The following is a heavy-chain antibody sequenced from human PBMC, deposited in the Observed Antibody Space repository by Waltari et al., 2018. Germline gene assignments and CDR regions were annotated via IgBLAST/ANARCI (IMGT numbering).Heavy chain of an antibody. D-gene: IGHD6-6*01. Sequence: QVQLQESGPGLLKPSETLSLTCAVSGYSISSGYYWGWIRQPPGKGLEWIGSIYHSGSTYYNPSLKSRVTISVDTSKNQFSRKLSSVTAADTAVYYCARTSSSLTYWGQGTLVTVSS. CDR1: GYSISSGYY. CDR2: IYHSGST. J-gene: IGHJ4*02. CDR3: ARTSSSLTY. V-gene: IGHV4-38-2*01.